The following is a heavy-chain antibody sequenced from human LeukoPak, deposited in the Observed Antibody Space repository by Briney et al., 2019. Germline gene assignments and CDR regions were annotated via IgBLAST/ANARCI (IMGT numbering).Heavy chain of an antibody. CDR2: IIPIFGTA. CDR3: ARDFRDGYNSHFY. D-gene: IGHD5-24*01. Sequence: SVKVSCEASGYTFTGYYMHWVRQAPGQGLEWMGGIIPIFGTANYAQKFQGRVTITTDESTSTAYMELSSLRSEDTAVYYCARDFRDGYNSHFYWGQGTLVTVSS. J-gene: IGHJ4*02. V-gene: IGHV1-69*05. CDR1: GYTFTGYY.